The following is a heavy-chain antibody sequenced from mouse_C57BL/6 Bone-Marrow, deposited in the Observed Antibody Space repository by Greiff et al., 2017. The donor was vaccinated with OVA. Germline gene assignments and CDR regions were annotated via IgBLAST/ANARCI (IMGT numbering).Heavy chain of an antibody. CDR1: GYTFTSYG. D-gene: IGHD2-2*01. Sequence: QVQLQQSGAELARPGASVKLSCKASGYTFTSYGISWVKQRTGQGLEWIGEIYPRSGNTYYNEKFKGKAPLTADKSSSTAYMELRSLTSEDSAVYFCAREGIYYGYDGFWYFDVWGTGTTVTVSS. CDR3: AREGIYYGYDGFWYFDV. CDR2: IYPRSGNT. J-gene: IGHJ1*03. V-gene: IGHV1-81*01.